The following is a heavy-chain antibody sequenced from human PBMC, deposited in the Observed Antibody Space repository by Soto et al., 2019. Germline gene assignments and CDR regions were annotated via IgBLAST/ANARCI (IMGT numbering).Heavy chain of an antibody. CDR2: ISGSGGST. CDR1: GFTFSGYA. Sequence: PGGSLSLSCAASGFTFSGYAMSWVRQAPGKWLEWVSAISGSGGSTYYADSVKGRFTSSRENSKNTLYLQMNSLRAEDTDVYYCAKAAGGSFDYWGHGTLVTDS. J-gene: IGHJ4*01. D-gene: IGHD1-26*01. CDR3: AKAAGGSFDY. V-gene: IGHV3-23*01.